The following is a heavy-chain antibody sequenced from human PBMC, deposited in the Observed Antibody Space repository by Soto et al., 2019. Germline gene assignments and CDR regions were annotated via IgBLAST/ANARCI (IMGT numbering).Heavy chain of an antibody. J-gene: IGHJ4*01. CDR2: LYYPGADT. D-gene: IGHD5-18*01. CDR3: AKVWPPQYTYGYSFDY. V-gene: IGHV3-23*01. CDR1: GFTFMNYG. Sequence: GESLKISCAASGFTFMNYGMTWVRQAPGKGLEWVSALYYPGADTNYADSVKGRFTISRDNSRNTLYLQMNNLRAEDTAVYYCAKVWPPQYTYGYSFDYWGPGTLVTVSS.